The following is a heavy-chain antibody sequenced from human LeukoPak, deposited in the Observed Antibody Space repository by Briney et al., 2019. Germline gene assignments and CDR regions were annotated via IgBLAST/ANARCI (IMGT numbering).Heavy chain of an antibody. D-gene: IGHD2-2*01. J-gene: IGHJ4*02. CDR3: AKDERRYCSSTSCYYPVDY. CDR1: GFTFSSFG. CDR2: ISYDGSNK. V-gene: IGHV3-30*18. Sequence: PGGSLRLSCAASGFTFSSFGMHWVRQAPGKGLEWVAVISYDGSNKYYADSVKGRFTISRDNSKNTLYLQMNSLRAEDTAVYYCAKDERRYCSSTSCYYPVDYWGQGTLVTVSS.